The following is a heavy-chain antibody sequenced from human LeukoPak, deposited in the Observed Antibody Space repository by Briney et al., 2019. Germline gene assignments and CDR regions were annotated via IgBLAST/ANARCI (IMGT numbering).Heavy chain of an antibody. CDR1: GYTFTSYA. Sequence: ASVKVSCKASGYTFTSYAMHWVRQAPGQRLEWMGWINVGNGDTKYSQNFQGRVTITRDTSATTAYMELSSLRSEDTAVYYCARQGFFDIWGQGTMVTVSS. V-gene: IGHV1-3*01. CDR2: INVGNGDT. J-gene: IGHJ3*02. CDR3: ARQGFFDI.